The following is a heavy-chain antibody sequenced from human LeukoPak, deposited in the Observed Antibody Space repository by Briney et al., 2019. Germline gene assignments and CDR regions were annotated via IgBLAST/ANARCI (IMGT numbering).Heavy chain of an antibody. Sequence: SETLSLTCSVSGGSITSYYWSWIRQPPGKGLEWIGYIYYSGSTNYNPSLKSRVTISVDTSKNQFSLKLSSVTAADTAVYYCARHSSSWSYFDYWGQGTLVTVSS. D-gene: IGHD6-13*01. CDR3: ARHSSSWSYFDY. CDR2: IYYSGST. V-gene: IGHV4-59*01. CDR1: GGSITSYY. J-gene: IGHJ4*02.